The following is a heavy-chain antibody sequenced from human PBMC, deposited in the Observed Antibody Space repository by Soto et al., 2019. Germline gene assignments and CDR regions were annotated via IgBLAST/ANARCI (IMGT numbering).Heavy chain of an antibody. V-gene: IGHV5-51*01. D-gene: IGHD6-13*01. CDR1: GYTFSNFW. CDR3: ARSPRSSPYFDY. J-gene: IGHJ4*02. CDR2: IYPGDHET. Sequence: GESLKISCQCSGYTFSNFWIGWVRQLPGKGLERMGIIYPGDHETRYSPSFHGKDTISADKSITTAYLQWNSLEASDTAFYFCARSPRSSPYFDYWGQGALVTVS.